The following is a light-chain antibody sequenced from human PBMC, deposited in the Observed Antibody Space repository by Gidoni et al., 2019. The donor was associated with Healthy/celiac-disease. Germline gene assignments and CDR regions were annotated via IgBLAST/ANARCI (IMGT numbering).Light chain of an antibody. CDR3: QQYDNLPLYT. CDR2: DAS. CDR1: HDISNY. J-gene: IGKJ2*01. Sequence: DIQMTQSPSSLSASVGDRVTITCQASHDISNYLNWYQQKPGKAPKLLLYDASNLETGVPSRFSGSGSGTDFTFTISSLQPEDIATYYCQQYDNLPLYTFGQGTKLEIK. V-gene: IGKV1-33*01.